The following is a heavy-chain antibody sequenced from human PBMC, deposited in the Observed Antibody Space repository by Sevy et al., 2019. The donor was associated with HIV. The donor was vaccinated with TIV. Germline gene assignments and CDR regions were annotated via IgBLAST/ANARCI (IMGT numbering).Heavy chain of an antibody. V-gene: IGHV3-53*01. J-gene: IGHJ6*02. CDR2: IYREGTT. CDR3: ARDPGITNGMSV. CDR1: GFLVSDDY. D-gene: IGHD1-20*01. Sequence: GGCLRLSCAASGFLVSDDYMNWVRQAPGKGLEWVSVIYREGTTYYADAVKGRFTISREDSKNTLYLQMNSLRAEDTAVYYCARDPGITNGMSVWGQGTTVTVSS.